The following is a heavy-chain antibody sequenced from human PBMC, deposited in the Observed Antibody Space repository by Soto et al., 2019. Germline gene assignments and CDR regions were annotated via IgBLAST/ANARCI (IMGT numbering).Heavy chain of an antibody. J-gene: IGHJ5*02. Sequence: PSETLSLTCTVSGGSISSYYWSWIRQPPGKGLEWIGYIYYSGSTNYNPSLKCRVTISVDTSKNQFSLKLSSVTAADTAVYYCARLRGVRGTNWFDPWGQGTLVTVSS. V-gene: IGHV4-59*08. D-gene: IGHD3-10*01. CDR3: ARLRGVRGTNWFDP. CDR2: IYYSGST. CDR1: GGSISSYY.